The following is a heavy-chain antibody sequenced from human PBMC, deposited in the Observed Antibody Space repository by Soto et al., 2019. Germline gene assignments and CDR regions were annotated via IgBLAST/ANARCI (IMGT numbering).Heavy chain of an antibody. CDR2: ISYDGSNK. CDR1: GFTFSSYG. Sequence: PGGSLRLSCAASGFTFSSYGMHWVRQAPGKGLEWVAVISYDGSNKYYADSVKGRFTISRDNSKNTLYLQMNSLRAEDTAVYYCAKDVTVPRGAFWSGYYPTRNYYGMDVWGQGTTVTVSS. J-gene: IGHJ6*02. CDR3: AKDVTVPRGAFWSGYYPTRNYYGMDV. D-gene: IGHD3-3*01. V-gene: IGHV3-30*18.